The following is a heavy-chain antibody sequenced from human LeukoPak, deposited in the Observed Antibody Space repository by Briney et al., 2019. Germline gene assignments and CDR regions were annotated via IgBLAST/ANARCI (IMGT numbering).Heavy chain of an antibody. V-gene: IGHV3-7*01. Sequence: GGSLRLSCAASGFTFSSYWMSWVRQAPGKGLEWVANIKQDGSEKYYVDSVKGRFTISRDNAKNSLYLQMNSLRAEDTAVYYCARDRGRPEYYDFWSGYYFDYRGQGTLVTVPS. CDR3: ARDRGRPEYYDFWSGYYFDY. CDR2: IKQDGSEK. D-gene: IGHD3-3*01. J-gene: IGHJ4*02. CDR1: GFTFSSYW.